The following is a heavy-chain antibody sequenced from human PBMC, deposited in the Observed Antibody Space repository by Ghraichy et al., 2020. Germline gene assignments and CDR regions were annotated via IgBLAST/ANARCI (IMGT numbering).Heavy chain of an antibody. Sequence: GGSLRLSCAASGFTFSSYSMNWVRQAPGKGLECVSYISGGSISNTIFYADSVRGRFTISRDNAKNSLYLQMNSLRDEDTAVYYCARVDYDTNDMDVWGQGTTVTVSS. V-gene: IGHV3-48*02. CDR2: ISGGSISNTI. CDR3: ARVDYDTNDMDV. CDR1: GFTFSSYS. D-gene: IGHD3-9*01. J-gene: IGHJ6*02.